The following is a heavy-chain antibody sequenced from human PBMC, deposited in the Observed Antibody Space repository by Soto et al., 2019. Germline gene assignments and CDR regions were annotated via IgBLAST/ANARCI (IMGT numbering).Heavy chain of an antibody. CDR2: IYYSGST. Sequence: SETLSLTCTVSGGSVSSGSYYWSWIRQPPGKGLEWIGYIYYSGSTNYNPSLKSRVTISVDTSKNQFSLKLSSVTAADTAVYYCARAKGGGIAAAIDYWGQGTLVTVSS. D-gene: IGHD6-13*01. CDR3: ARAKGGGIAAAIDY. CDR1: GGSVSSGSYY. J-gene: IGHJ4*02. V-gene: IGHV4-61*01.